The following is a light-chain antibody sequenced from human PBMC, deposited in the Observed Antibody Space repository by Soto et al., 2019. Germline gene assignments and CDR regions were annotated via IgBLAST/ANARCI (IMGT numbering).Light chain of an antibody. CDR1: QTISSN. CDR2: RAS. V-gene: IGKV1-5*03. Sequence: DIQMTQSPSTLSASVGDRVTITCRASQTISSNLAWYQQKPGKAPKPLIYRASSLESGVPSRFSGSGSGTEFTLTIISLQPDYFATYFCQHMATFGQGTKVEIK. CDR3: QHMAT. J-gene: IGKJ1*01.